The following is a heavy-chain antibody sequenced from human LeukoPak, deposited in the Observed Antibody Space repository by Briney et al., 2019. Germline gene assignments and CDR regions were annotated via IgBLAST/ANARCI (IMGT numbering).Heavy chain of an antibody. D-gene: IGHD3-16*01. Sequence: GGSLRLSCAASGFTFSSYAMTWVRQAPGKGLGWVSTISDSGGNTYYADSVAGRFTISRGNSGDTLYRQMNSLRAADTAVYFCARGGFLGPDYWGQGTLVTVSS. CDR3: ARGGFLGPDY. CDR1: GFTFSSYA. J-gene: IGHJ4*02. V-gene: IGHV3-23*01. CDR2: ISDSGGNT.